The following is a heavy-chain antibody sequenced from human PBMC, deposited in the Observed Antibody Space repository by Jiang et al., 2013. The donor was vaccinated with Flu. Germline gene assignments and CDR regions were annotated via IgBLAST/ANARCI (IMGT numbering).Heavy chain of an antibody. J-gene: IGHJ4*02. D-gene: IGHD5/OR15-5a*01. CDR3: ARQVILESTSESVDS. V-gene: IGHV5-10-1*01. Sequence: RIDPRDSYTKYSPSFQGHVTFSVDKSINTAYLQWSSLKASDTAMYYCARQVILESTSESVDSWGQGTLVTVSS. CDR2: IDPRDSYT.